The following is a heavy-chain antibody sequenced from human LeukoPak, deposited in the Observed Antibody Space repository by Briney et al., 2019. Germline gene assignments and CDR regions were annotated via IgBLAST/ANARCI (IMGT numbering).Heavy chain of an antibody. V-gene: IGHV2-5*01. CDR3: ALAAYCGGDCYSDWSDP. Sequence: SGPTLVKPTQTLTLTCTFSGFSLSTSGVGVGWIRQPPGKALEWLALIYWNDDKRYSPSLKSRLTITKDTSKNQVVLTMTNMDPVDTATFYCALAAYCGGDCYSDWSDPWGQGTLVTVSS. D-gene: IGHD2-21*02. J-gene: IGHJ5*02. CDR1: GFSLSTSGVG. CDR2: IYWNDDK.